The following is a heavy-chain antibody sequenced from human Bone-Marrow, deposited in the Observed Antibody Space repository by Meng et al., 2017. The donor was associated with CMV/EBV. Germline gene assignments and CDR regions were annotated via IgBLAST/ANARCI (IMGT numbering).Heavy chain of an antibody. D-gene: IGHD4-11*01. J-gene: IGHJ4*02. V-gene: IGHV4-39*01. Sequence: SEPLSLTCTVSGGSISSSSYYWGWIRQPPGKGLEWIGSIYYSGSTYYNPSLKSRVTISVDTSKNQFSLKLSSVTAADTAVYYCASHQTQWAITTHFDYWGQGTLVTVSS. CDR3: ASHQTQWAITTHFDY. CDR2: IYYSGST. CDR1: GGSISSSSYY.